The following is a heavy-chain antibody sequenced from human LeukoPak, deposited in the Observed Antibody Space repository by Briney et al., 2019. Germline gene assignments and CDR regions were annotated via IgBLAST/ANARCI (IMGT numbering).Heavy chain of an antibody. CDR1: GGSISSYF. Sequence: SETLSLTCTVSGGSISSYFWSWIRQPPGKGLEWIGYIYYSGSTNYNPSLKSRVTISLDTSKNQFSLKLSSVTAADTAVYYCASGENYGSGSYFTYFDHWGQGTLATVSS. CDR2: IYYSGST. D-gene: IGHD3-10*01. CDR3: ASGENYGSGSYFTYFDH. V-gene: IGHV4-59*01. J-gene: IGHJ4*02.